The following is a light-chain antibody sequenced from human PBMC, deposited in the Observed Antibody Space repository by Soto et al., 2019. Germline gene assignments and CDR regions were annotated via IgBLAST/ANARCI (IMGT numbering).Light chain of an antibody. V-gene: IGLV2-14*01. CDR1: SSDIGGYSY. CDR3: SAYTTSNTLLYV. Sequence: QSALTQPASVSGSPGQSITISCIGTSSDIGGYSYVSWYQQHPGKAPKLMIYEVRNRPSGVSNRFSGSKSGNTASLTISGLQADDEADYYCSAYTTSNTLLYVFGTGTKLTVL. J-gene: IGLJ1*01. CDR2: EVR.